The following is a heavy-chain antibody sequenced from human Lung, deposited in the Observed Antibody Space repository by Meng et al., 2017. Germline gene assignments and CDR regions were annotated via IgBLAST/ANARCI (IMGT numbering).Heavy chain of an antibody. CDR1: GGSTTSTSYY. V-gene: IGHV4-39*01. J-gene: IGHJ4*02. CDR2: IGYSGTI. CDR3: ARRVHDGSGHHYFDY. D-gene: IGHD3-22*01. Sequence: QLQLQESGPGLVKPSETLSLTCPVSGGSTTSTSYYWDWIRQSPAKGLEWIGTIGYSGTIVYNPSLSSRVTMTLDTSKNQFSLKLSSVTAPGTAVYYCARRVHDGSGHHYFDYWGQGTLVTVSS.